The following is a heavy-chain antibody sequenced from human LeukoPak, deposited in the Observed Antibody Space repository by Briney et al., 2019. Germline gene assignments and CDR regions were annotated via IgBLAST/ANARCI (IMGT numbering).Heavy chain of an antibody. CDR2: IYHSGST. V-gene: IGHV4-38-2*02. J-gene: IGHJ4*02. Sequence: SETLSLTCTVSGGSISSYYWGWIRQPPGKGLEWIGSIYHSGSTYYNPSLKSRVTISVDTSKNQFSLKLSSVTAADTAVYYCARVDGGDSSGYYFGLVDYWGQGTLVTVSS. D-gene: IGHD3-22*01. CDR1: GGSISSYY. CDR3: ARVDGGDSSGYYFGLVDY.